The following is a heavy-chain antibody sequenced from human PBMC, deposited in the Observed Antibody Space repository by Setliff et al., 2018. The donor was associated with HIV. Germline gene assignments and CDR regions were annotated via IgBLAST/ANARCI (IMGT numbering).Heavy chain of an antibody. CDR3: ARDGETTVMGDAFDI. CDR2: IIPIFGTA. D-gene: IGHD4-4*01. Sequence: SVKVSCKASGYTFSSYGINWVRQAPGQGLEWMGGIIPIFGTANYAQKFQGRVTITRDTSASTAYMELSSLRSEDTAVYYCARDGETTVMGDAFDIWGQGTMVTVSS. J-gene: IGHJ3*02. V-gene: IGHV1-69*05. CDR1: GYTFSSYG.